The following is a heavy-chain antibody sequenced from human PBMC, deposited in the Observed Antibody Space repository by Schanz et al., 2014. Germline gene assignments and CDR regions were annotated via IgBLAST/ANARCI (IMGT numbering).Heavy chain of an antibody. CDR2: ISNNGDST. CDR1: GFTFSTFA. V-gene: IGHV3-64D*06. D-gene: IGHD1-26*01. J-gene: IGHJ2*01. CDR3: ERAGAGMEGWYFEL. Sequence: EVQLVESGGDLVQPGGSLRLSCLASGFTFSTFAMHWVRQAPGKGLEYISAISNNGDSTYYADSVKGRFTISRDNSKNTLFLQMHSQRVDDIAVYYYERAGAGMEGWYFELWGRGTLXTVSS.